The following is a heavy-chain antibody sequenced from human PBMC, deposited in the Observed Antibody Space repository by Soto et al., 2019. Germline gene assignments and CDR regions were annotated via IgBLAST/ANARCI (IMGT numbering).Heavy chain of an antibody. CDR1: GGSISSGGYY. CDR3: AITMDTAMVTFDY. CDR2: IYYSGSP. J-gene: IGHJ4*02. D-gene: IGHD5-18*01. V-gene: IGHV4-31*01. Sequence: QVQLQESGPGLVKPSQTLSLTYTVSGGSISSGGYYWSWIRQHPGKGLEWIGCIYYSGSPYYNPSLKSLVTISVDTSKNQFSLKLSSVTAADTAVYYCAITMDTAMVTFDYWGQGTLVTVSS.